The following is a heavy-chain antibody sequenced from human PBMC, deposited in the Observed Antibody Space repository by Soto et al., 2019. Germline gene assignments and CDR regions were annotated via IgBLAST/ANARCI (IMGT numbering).Heavy chain of an antibody. Sequence: EVQLLQSGGGLVQPGGSLRLSCMASGFPSSTYGFSTYAMTWVRQPPGKGLEWVPVITASASHSYYADSVKGRFTISRDISRNTPFLQMDSFRADVTAVYFFAQGTSSEFLLSFDDWGHGALVTVSS. J-gene: IGHJ4*01. CDR1: GFPSSTYGFSTYA. D-gene: IGHD3-10*01. V-gene: IGHV3-23*01. CDR3: AQGTSSEFLLSFDD. CDR2: ITASASHS.